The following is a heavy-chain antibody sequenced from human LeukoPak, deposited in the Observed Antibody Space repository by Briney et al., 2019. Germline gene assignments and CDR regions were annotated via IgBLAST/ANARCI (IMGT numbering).Heavy chain of an antibody. D-gene: IGHD3-22*01. CDR1: GFTFSSYW. Sequence: GGSLRLSCAASGFTFSSYWMSWVRQAPGKGLEWVANIKQDGSEKYYVDSVKGRFTISRDNAKNSLYLQMNSLRAEHTAVYYCARVDAAAYYYDSSGYVAFDIWGQGTMVTVSS. CDR2: IKQDGSEK. CDR3: ARVDAAAYYYDSSGYVAFDI. V-gene: IGHV3-7*01. J-gene: IGHJ3*02.